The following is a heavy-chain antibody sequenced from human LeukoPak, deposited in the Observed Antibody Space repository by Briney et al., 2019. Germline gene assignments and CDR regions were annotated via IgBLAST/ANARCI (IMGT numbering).Heavy chain of an antibody. D-gene: IGHD2-8*01. CDR2: ISWNGGNT. CDR1: GFKFDDYG. J-gene: IGHJ4*02. Sequence: RPGGSLRLSCAASGFKFDDYGVSWVRQAPGKGLEWVSGISWNGGNTGYADSVKGRFTISRDNAKNSLFLQVNSLRADDTAFYYCAREGIYCVNGVCYLDYWGQGTLVTVSS. V-gene: IGHV3-20*04. CDR3: AREGIYCVNGVCYLDY.